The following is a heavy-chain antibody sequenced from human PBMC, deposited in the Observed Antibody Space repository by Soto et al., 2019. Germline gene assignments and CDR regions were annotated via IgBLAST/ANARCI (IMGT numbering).Heavy chain of an antibody. CDR2: IYYSGST. CDR3: ARERGDTATDLSYYYYYGMDV. Sequence: PSETPSLTCTVSGGSISSGGYYWSWIRQHPGKGLEWIGYIYYSGSTYYNPSLKSRVTISVDTSKNQFSLKLSSVTAADTAVYYCARERGDTATDLSYYYYYGMDVWGQGTTVTVSS. CDR1: GGSISSGGYY. D-gene: IGHD5-18*01. V-gene: IGHV4-31*03. J-gene: IGHJ6*02.